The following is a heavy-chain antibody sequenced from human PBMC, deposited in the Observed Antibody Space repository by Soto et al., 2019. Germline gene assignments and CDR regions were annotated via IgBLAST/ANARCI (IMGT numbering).Heavy chain of an antibody. J-gene: IGHJ4*02. D-gene: IGHD3-10*01. V-gene: IGHV1-69*02. CDR3: ARYGSGSAYFDY. CDR2: IIPILGIA. CDR1: GGTFSSYT. Sequence: QVQLVQSGAEVKKPGSSVKVSCKASGGTFSSYTISWVRQAPGQGLEWMGRIIPILGIANYAQKFQGRVTITADKSTSTAYMELRSLRSEDTAVYYCARYGSGSAYFDYWGQGTLVTVSS.